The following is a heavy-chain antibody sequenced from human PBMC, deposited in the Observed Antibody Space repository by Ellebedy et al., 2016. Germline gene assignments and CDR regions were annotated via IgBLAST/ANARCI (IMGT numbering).Heavy chain of an antibody. V-gene: IGHV4-59*02. CDR3: AKWNGGWYAFEV. Sequence: SETLSLTCNVFGGSVSSDYWNWIRRPPGKGLEWIAYGHYTGATQYNPSLKSRAIVTVDTSKNHFSLKLSSVTAADTAVYYCAKWNGGWYAFEVWGQGTMVTVSS. J-gene: IGHJ3*01. D-gene: IGHD6-19*01. CDR2: GHYTGAT. CDR1: GGSVSSDY.